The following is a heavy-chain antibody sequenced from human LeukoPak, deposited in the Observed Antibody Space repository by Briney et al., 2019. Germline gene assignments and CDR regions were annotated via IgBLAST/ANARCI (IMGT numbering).Heavy chain of an antibody. D-gene: IGHD5-12*01. CDR1: GFTFSSYG. J-gene: IGHJ6*02. Sequence: GGSLRLSCAASGFTFSSYGMHWVRQAPGKGLEWVAVIWYDGSNKYYADSVKGRFTISRDNSKNTLYLQMNSLRAEDTAAYYCARDQPWMYYGMDVWGQGTTVTVSS. CDR3: ARDQPWMYYGMDV. CDR2: IWYDGSNK. V-gene: IGHV3-33*01.